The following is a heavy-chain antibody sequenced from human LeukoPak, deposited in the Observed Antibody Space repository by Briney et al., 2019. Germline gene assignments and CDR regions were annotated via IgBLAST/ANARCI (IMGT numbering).Heavy chain of an antibody. CDR3: ARDGSSFDY. D-gene: IGHD2-15*01. CDR2: IKGDGSEI. J-gene: IGHJ4*02. CDR1: GFTFSNYW. V-gene: IGHV3-7*01. Sequence: GGSLRLSCEASGFTFSNYWMSGVRQAPGKRLEWVANIKGDGSEIYYVDSVKGRFTISRDNDKNSLYLQMNNLRAEDTAVYYCARDGSSFDYWGQGALVTVSS.